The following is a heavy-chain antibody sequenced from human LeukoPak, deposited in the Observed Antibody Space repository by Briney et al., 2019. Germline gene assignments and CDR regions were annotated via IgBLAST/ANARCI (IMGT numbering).Heavy chain of an antibody. D-gene: IGHD3-22*01. V-gene: IGHV1-2*02. CDR1: GYTFTGYY. CDR3: ARDAVIKRNAFDI. CDR2: INPNSGGT. J-gene: IGHJ3*02. Sequence: ASVKVSCKASGYTFTGYYMHWVRQAPGQGLEWMGWINPNSGGTNYAQKFQGRVTMTRDTSISTAYMELSRLRSDDTAVYYCARDAVIKRNAFDIWGQGTMVTVSS.